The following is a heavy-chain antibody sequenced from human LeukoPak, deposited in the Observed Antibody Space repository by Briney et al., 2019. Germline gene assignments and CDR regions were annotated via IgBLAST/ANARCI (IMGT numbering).Heavy chain of an antibody. Sequence: GGSLRLSCAASGFTFSSYWMSWVRQAPGKGLEWVANIKRDGSEKYYVDSVKGRFTISRDNAKNSLYLQMNSLRAEDTAVYYCARDSWFGEDYYYGMDVWGQGTTVTVSS. CDR1: GFTFSSYW. V-gene: IGHV3-7*01. J-gene: IGHJ6*02. CDR3: ARDSWFGEDYYYGMDV. CDR2: IKRDGSEK. D-gene: IGHD3-10*01.